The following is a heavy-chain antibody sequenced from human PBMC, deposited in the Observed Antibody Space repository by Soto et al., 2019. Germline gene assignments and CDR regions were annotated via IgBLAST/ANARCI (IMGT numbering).Heavy chain of an antibody. J-gene: IGHJ4*02. Sequence: EVPALESGGGLVQSGGSLRLSCAASGFTFSSYAMSWVRQSPGKGLEWVSAISGSGGNTYYAASLKGRFTISRDNSKNTMYMQMNSLRAEDRAVYYCAKLPRYCSACSCYGGYFEYCGRGALVTVSS. V-gene: IGHV3-23*01. CDR3: AKLPRYCSACSCYGGYFEY. CDR1: GFTFSSYA. D-gene: IGHD2-15*01. CDR2: ISGSGGNT.